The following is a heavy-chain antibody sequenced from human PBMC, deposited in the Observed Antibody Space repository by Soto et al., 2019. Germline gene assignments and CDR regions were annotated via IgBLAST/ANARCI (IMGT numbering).Heavy chain of an antibody. Sequence: GGSLRLSCGAPGVTFKDYGMHWVRQAPGKGLEWVAVISYDGKQAYYADSVKGRFTISKDKSKRTLFLQMNSLRVDDTAVYYCARDGWGSNWYFDLWGRGTLVTVSS. V-gene: IGHV3-30*03. CDR1: GVTFKDYG. CDR3: ARDGWGSNWYFDL. D-gene: IGHD3-16*01. J-gene: IGHJ2*01. CDR2: ISYDGKQA.